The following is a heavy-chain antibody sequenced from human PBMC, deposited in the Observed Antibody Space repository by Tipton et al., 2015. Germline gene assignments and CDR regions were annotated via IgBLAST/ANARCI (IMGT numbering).Heavy chain of an antibody. Sequence: TLSLTCTVSGFSFSSGGYYWSWIRQHPGKGLEWIGYIYYSGSTYFNPSLKSRLTISLDTSKNQFSLKLSSVTAADTAVYYCARVDGDYGWYFDLWGRGTLVTVSS. D-gene: IGHD4-17*01. CDR3: ARVDGDYGWYFDL. J-gene: IGHJ2*01. CDR1: GFSFSSGGYY. CDR2: IYYSGST. V-gene: IGHV4-31*03.